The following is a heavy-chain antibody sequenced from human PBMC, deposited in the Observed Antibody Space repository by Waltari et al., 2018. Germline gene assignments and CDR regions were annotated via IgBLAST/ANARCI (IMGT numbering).Heavy chain of an antibody. D-gene: IGHD6-13*01. Sequence: EVQLVESGGGLVKPGGSLRLSCAASGFTFSSYSMNWVRQAPGKGLEWVSSISSSSSYIYYADSVKGRFTISRDNAKNSLYLQMNSLRAEDTAVYYCARSPGRAAAANFDYWGQGTLVTVSS. CDR3: ARSPGRAAAANFDY. CDR2: ISSSSSYI. CDR1: GFTFSSYS. J-gene: IGHJ4*02. V-gene: IGHV3-21*01.